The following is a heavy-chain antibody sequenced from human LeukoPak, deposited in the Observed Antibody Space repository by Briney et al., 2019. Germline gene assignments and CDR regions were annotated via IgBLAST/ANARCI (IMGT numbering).Heavy chain of an antibody. CDR1: GDSISSYY. Sequence: SETLSLTCTVSGDSISSYYWSWIWQPPGKGLEWIGYIYYSGSTNYNPSLKSRVTISVDTSKNQFPLKLSSVTAADTAVYYCARGEGRFLEWLSPFDYWGQGTLVTVSS. J-gene: IGHJ4*02. CDR3: ARGEGRFLEWLSPFDY. V-gene: IGHV4-59*01. CDR2: IYYSGST. D-gene: IGHD3-3*01.